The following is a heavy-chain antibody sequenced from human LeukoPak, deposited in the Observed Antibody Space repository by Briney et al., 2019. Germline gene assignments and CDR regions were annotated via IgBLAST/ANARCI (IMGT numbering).Heavy chain of an antibody. CDR3: AGGGVTMIRGVDY. CDR1: GGSISSSSYY. J-gene: IGHJ4*02. V-gene: IGHV4-39*07. D-gene: IGHD3-22*01. Sequence: PSETLSLTCTVSGGSISSSSYYWGWIRQPPGKGLAWIGSVYYSGSTYYNSSLKNRLTISVDTSKNQFSLKLSSVTAADTAVYFCAGGGVTMIRGVDYWGQGTLVTVSS. CDR2: VYYSGST.